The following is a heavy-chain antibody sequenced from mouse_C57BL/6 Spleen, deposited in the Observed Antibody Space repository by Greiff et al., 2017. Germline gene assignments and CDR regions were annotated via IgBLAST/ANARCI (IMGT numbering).Heavy chain of an antibody. Sequence: VQLQQSGAELVRPGASVKMSCKASGYTFTSYNMHWVQQTPRQGLEWIGAINPGNGDTSYTQKVKGKVNLTVDKSSSTAYMQLSSLTSEDSAVYFSARDGYYGSSPAWFAYWGQGTLVTVSA. V-gene: IGHV1-12*01. CDR3: ARDGYYGSSPAWFAY. J-gene: IGHJ3*01. CDR1: GYTFTSYN. D-gene: IGHD1-1*01. CDR2: INPGNGDT.